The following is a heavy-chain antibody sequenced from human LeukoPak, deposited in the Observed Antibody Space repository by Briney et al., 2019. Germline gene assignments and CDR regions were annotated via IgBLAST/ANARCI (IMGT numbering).Heavy chain of an antibody. Sequence: SETLSLTCAVSGGSISSSNWWSWVRQPPGKGLEWIGSIYYSGSTYYNPSLKSRVTISVDTSKNQFSLKLSSVTAADTAVYYCARGLSIAAAGTTVWGQGTLVTVSS. CDR3: ARGLSIAAAGTTV. D-gene: IGHD6-13*01. CDR1: GGSISSSNW. CDR2: IYYSGST. J-gene: IGHJ4*02. V-gene: IGHV4-4*02.